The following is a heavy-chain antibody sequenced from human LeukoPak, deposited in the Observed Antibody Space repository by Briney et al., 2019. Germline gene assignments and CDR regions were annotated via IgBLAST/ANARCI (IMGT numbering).Heavy chain of an antibody. CDR2: ISAYNGNT. J-gene: IGHJ4*02. Sequence: ASVKVSCKASGYTFTSYGISWVRQAPGQGLELMGWISAYNGNTNYAQKLQGRVTMTTDPSTSTAYMALRSLRSDDTAVYYCARDPGPIAVAGTDYWGQGTLVTVSS. CDR3: ARDPGPIAVAGTDY. V-gene: IGHV1-18*01. CDR1: GYTFTSYG. D-gene: IGHD6-19*01.